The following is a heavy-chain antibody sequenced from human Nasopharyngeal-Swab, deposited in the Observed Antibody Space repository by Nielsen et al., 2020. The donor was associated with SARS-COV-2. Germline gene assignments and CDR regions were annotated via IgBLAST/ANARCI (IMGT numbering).Heavy chain of an antibody. Sequence: GGSLRLSCAASGFTFSSYGMHWVRQAPGKGLEWVAVIWYDGSNKYYADSVKGRFTISRDNSKNTLYLQMNSLRAEDTAVYYCARGDGGYSGYDLGPYYYYYYMDVWGKGTTVTVSS. D-gene: IGHD5-12*01. CDR3: ARGDGGYSGYDLGPYYYYYYMDV. J-gene: IGHJ6*03. V-gene: IGHV3-33*01. CDR1: GFTFSSYG. CDR2: IWYDGSNK.